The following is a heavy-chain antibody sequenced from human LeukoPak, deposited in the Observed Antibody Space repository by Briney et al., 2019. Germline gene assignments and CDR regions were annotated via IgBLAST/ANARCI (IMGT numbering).Heavy chain of an antibody. CDR2: ISWNSGSI. CDR1: GFTFDDYA. D-gene: IGHD3-22*01. CDR3: AKDIGKYYDSSGYWESDY. V-gene: IGHV3-9*01. J-gene: IGHJ4*02. Sequence: GGSLRLSCAASGFTFDDYAMHWVRQAPGKGLEWVSGISWNSGSIGYADSVKGRFTISRDNAKNSLYLQMNSLRAEDTALYYCAKDIGKYYDSSGYWESDYWGQGTLVTVSS.